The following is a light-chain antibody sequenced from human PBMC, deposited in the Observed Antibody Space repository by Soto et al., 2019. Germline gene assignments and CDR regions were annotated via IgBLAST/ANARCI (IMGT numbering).Light chain of an antibody. CDR2: DAS. V-gene: IGKV1-5*01. CDR1: QNIDDY. J-gene: IGKJ1*01. CDR3: KQYNSYWM. Sequence: DIQMTHSPSTLSASVVERVTITCLASQNIDDYLAWYQQKPGKAPKLLIYDASNLQSGVPSRFSGSGSGTEFTLIISSLQPDDFATYYCKQYNSYWMFGLGTKVDIK.